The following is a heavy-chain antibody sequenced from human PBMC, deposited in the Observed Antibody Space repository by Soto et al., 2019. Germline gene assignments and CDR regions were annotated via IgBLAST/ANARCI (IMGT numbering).Heavy chain of an antibody. V-gene: IGHV4-59*01. CDR2: IYYSGST. CDR3: ARGGDILTGYYQDYYYGMDV. CDR1: GGSISSYY. D-gene: IGHD3-9*01. Sequence: PSETLSLTCTVSGGSISSYYWSWIRQPPGKGLEWIGYIYYSGSTNYNPPLKSRVTISVDTSKNQFSLKLSSVTAADTAVYYCARGGDILTGYYQDYYYGMDVWGQGTTVT. J-gene: IGHJ6*02.